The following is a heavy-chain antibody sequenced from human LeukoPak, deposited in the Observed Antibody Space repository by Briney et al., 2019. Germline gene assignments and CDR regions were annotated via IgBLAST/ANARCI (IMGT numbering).Heavy chain of an antibody. V-gene: IGHV3-33*01. CDR2: IWYDGSNK. CDR3: ASPGGDYVVVDYYGMDV. J-gene: IGHJ6*04. D-gene: IGHD4-17*01. CDR1: GFTFSSYG. Sequence: PGGSLRLSCAASGFTFSSYGMHWVRQAPGKGLEWVAVIWYDGSNKYYADSVKGRFTISRDNSKNTLYLQMNSLRAEDTAVYYCASPGGDYVVVDYYGMDVWGKGTTVTVSS.